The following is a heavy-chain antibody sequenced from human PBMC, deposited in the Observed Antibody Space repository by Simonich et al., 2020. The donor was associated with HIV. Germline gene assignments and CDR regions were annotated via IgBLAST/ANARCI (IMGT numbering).Heavy chain of an antibody. CDR2: VDPEDGEA. V-gene: IGHV1-69-2*01. Sequence: EVQLVQSGAEVKKPGATVKISCKVSGYTFTDYYIHWVQQAPGKGLEWMGLVDPEDGEAKFAEKFQGRVTITADTSTDTAYMELSGLRSEDTAVYYCATPSLAATAFDYWGQGTLVTVSS. CDR3: ATPSLAATAFDY. J-gene: IGHJ4*02. CDR1: GYTFTDYY. D-gene: IGHD2-15*01.